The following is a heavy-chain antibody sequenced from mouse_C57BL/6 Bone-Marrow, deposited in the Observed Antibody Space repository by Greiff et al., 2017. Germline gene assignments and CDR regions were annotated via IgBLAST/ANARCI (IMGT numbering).Heavy chain of an antibody. CDR1: GFTFSSYG. CDR2: ISSGGSYT. CDR3: AHGSSSAWFAY. Sequence: EVKLMESGGDLVKPGGSLKLSCAASGFTFSSYGMSWVRQTPDKRLEWVATISSGGSYTYYPDSVKGRFTISRDNAKNTLYLQMSSLKSEDTAMYYCAHGSSSAWFAYWGQAALVTVSA. D-gene: IGHD1-1*01. V-gene: IGHV5-6*01. J-gene: IGHJ3*01.